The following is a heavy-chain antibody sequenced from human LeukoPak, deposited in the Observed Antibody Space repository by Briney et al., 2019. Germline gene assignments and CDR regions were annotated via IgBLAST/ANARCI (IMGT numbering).Heavy chain of an antibody. CDR3: ARVLSIVVVPGATFWFDP. D-gene: IGHD2-2*01. V-gene: IGHV4-34*01. J-gene: IGHJ5*02. CDR1: GGSFSGYY. CDR2: VNHSGST. Sequence: SQTLSLTCAVYGGSFSGYYWSWIRQPPGKGREWIGDVNHSGSTNYNPSLKSRVTISVDTSKNQFSLKLRSVTAADTAVYHCARVLSIVVVPGATFWFDPWGQGTLVTVSS.